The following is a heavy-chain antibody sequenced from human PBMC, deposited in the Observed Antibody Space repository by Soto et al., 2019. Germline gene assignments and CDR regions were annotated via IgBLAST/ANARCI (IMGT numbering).Heavy chain of an antibody. CDR2: ITPTSRFI. V-gene: IGHV3-21*01. D-gene: IGHD6-13*01. Sequence: GGSLRLSCAASGFTFSTYTMNWVRRASGKGLEWVSSITPTSRFIYYADSVRGRFTISRDDAESSLYLHTNSLRAEDTAVYYCTRTPPAPPGRRDYFSGMDVWGQGTTVTVSS. J-gene: IGHJ6*02. CDR3: TRTPPAPPGRRDYFSGMDV. CDR1: GFTFSTYT.